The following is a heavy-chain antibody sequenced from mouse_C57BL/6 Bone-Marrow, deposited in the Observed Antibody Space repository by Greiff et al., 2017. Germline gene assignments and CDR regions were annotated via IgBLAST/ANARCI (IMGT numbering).Heavy chain of an antibody. D-gene: IGHD2-4*01. J-gene: IGHJ2*01. Sequence: QVHVKQSGAELVKPGASVKLSCKASGYIFTEYTIHWVKQRSGQGLEWIGWFYPGSGSIKYNERFKDKATLTADKSSNTVYMALSRLTSEDSAVYFCARHERYYDYEGYFDYWGQGTTLTVSS. CDR3: ARHERYYDYEGYFDY. CDR2: FYPGSGSI. CDR1: GYIFTEYT. V-gene: IGHV1-62-2*01.